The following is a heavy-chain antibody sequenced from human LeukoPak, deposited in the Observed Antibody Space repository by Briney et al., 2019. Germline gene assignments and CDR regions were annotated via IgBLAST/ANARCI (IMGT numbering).Heavy chain of an antibody. J-gene: IGHJ4*02. Sequence: ASVKVSCKASGYTFTSYGISWVRQAPGQGLEWMGWISAYNGNTNYAQKLQGRVTMTTDTSTSTAYMELRSLRSDDTAVYYCARVLYGDYEWALDYWGQGTLVTVSS. V-gene: IGHV1-18*01. CDR2: ISAYNGNT. CDR3: ARVLYGDYEWALDY. CDR1: GYTFTSYG. D-gene: IGHD4-17*01.